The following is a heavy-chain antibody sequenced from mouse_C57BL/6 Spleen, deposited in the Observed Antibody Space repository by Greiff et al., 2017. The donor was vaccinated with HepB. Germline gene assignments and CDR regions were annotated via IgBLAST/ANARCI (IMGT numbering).Heavy chain of an antibody. CDR2: IDPSDSET. D-gene: IGHD3-2*02. CDR3: ARKTAQATYFDY. CDR1: GYTFTSYW. Sequence: VQLQQPGAELVRPGSSVKLSCKASGYTFTSYWMHWVKQRPIQGLEWIGNIDPSDSETHYNQKFKDKATLTVDKSSSTAYMQLSSLTSEDSAVYYCARKTAQATYFDYWCQVTTLTVSS. J-gene: IGHJ2*01. V-gene: IGHV1-52*01.